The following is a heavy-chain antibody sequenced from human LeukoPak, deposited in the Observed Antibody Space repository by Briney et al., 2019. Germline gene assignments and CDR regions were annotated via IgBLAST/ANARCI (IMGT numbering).Heavy chain of an antibody. J-gene: IGHJ5*02. CDR1: GGSISSYY. CDR3: ARDNGNWFDP. Sequence: SETLSLTCTVSGGSISSYYWSWIRQPPGKGLEWIGCIYYSGSTYYNPSLKSRVTISVDTSKNQFSLKLSSVTAADTAVYYCARDNGNWFDPWGQGTLVTVSS. D-gene: IGHD2-8*01. CDR2: IYYSGST. V-gene: IGHV4-30-4*08.